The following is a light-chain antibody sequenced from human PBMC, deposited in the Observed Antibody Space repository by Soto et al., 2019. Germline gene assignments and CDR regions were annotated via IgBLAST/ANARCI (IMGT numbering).Light chain of an antibody. V-gene: IGKV1-5*03. CDR3: QQYNNYPYT. J-gene: IGKJ2*01. CDR2: KAS. CDR1: QSISNW. Sequence: DIQMTQSPSTLSASVGDRVTITCRASQSISNWLAWYQHKPGKAPKVLIYKASRLESGVPSRFNGSESGTEFTLTISSLQPDDFATYFCQQYNNYPYTFGQGTKLEMK.